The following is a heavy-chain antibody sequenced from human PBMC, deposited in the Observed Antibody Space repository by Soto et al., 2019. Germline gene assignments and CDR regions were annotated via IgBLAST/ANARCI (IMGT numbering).Heavy chain of an antibody. CDR1: GYTFNNHY. D-gene: IGHD2-15*01. Sequence: QFQLVQSGAELKEPGASVKVSCKASGYTFNNHYIHWVRQAPGQGLEWMGRIHPSGGGTTYAKKFEGRVMLTRDTSTTPVYMELSSLTSEDTAIYYCANRISAEMDVWGQGTTVTVS. J-gene: IGHJ6*02. CDR2: IHPSGGGT. V-gene: IGHV1-46*02. CDR3: ANRISAEMDV.